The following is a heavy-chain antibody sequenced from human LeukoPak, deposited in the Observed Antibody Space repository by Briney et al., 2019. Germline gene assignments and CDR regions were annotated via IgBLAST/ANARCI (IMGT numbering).Heavy chain of an antibody. CDR1: GYSVSSGYY. CDR2: IYHSGST. D-gene: IGHD3-10*01. V-gene: IGHV4-38-2*02. Sequence: SETLSLTCTVSGYSVSSGYYWGWIRQPPGKGLEWIGSIYHSGSTYYNPSLKSRVTISVDTSKNQFSLKLNSVTAADTAVYYCARGGDRSFDYWGQGTLVTVSS. CDR3: ARGGDRSFDY. J-gene: IGHJ4*02.